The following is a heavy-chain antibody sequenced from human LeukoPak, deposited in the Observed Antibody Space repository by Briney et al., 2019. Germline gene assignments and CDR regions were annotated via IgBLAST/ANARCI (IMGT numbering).Heavy chain of an antibody. CDR3: ARDPSNTSGHNAWFDY. V-gene: IGHV1-18*01. Sequence: ASVKVSCKASGYTFNRHGISWVRQAPGQGLEWMGWISCYNGDTHYAQNLQGRLTMTADTSTNTAYMELRSLGSDDTAVYYCARDPSNTSGHNAWFDYWGQGTLVTVSS. CDR1: GYTFNRHG. CDR2: ISCYNGDT. J-gene: IGHJ4*02. D-gene: IGHD3-22*01.